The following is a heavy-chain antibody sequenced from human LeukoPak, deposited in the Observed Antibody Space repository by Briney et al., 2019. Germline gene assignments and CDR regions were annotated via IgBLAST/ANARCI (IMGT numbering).Heavy chain of an antibody. D-gene: IGHD2-21*02. Sequence: SVTVSFKGSGGTFSSYAISWVRQAAGQGVEGVGRIIPIFGTGNYAQKFRGRVTITTDESTSTAYMDLSRLRSEDTAVYYCASGAVRHIVVVTAIPETFDYWAQGTLVSVPS. J-gene: IGHJ4*02. CDR2: IIPIFGTG. CDR3: ASGAVRHIVVVTAIPETFDY. CDR1: GGTFSSYA. V-gene: IGHV1-69*05.